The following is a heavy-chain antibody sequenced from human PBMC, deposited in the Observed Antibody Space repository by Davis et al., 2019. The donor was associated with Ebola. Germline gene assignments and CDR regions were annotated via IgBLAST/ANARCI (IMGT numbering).Heavy chain of an antibody. J-gene: IGHJ6*03. CDR1: GFTFSSYA. CDR3: ASGDGRGRSYDMDV. Sequence: GESLKISCAASGFTFSSYAMNWVRQAPGKGLEWVSSISISGNTLYADSLKGHFTISRDNSKNTLYLQMNSLRAEDTAFYYCASGDGRGRSYDMDVWGQGTTVTVSS. V-gene: IGHV3-23*01. D-gene: IGHD3/OR15-3a*01. CDR2: ISISGNT.